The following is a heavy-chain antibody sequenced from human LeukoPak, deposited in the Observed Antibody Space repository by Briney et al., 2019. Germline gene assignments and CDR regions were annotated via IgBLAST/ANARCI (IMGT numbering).Heavy chain of an antibody. J-gene: IGHJ4*02. V-gene: IGHV3-7*01. CDR3: ARVGSGWYAWDY. CDR1: GFAFSNYA. D-gene: IGHD6-19*01. CDR2: IKEDGSEK. Sequence: GGSLRLSCATSGFAFSNYAMGWVRQPPGKGLEWVANIKEDGSEKYYVDSVKGRFTISRDNAKNSLYLQMNSLRAEDTAVFFCARVGSGWYAWDYWGQGTLVTVSS.